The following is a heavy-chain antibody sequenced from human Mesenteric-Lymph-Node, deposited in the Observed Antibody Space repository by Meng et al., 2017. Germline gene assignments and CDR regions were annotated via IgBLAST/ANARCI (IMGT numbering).Heavy chain of an antibody. CDR1: GFTFSSYG. CDR3: ARDQYYDGSGHFDF. D-gene: IGHD3-22*01. J-gene: IGHJ4*02. CDR2: ISFDGIDK. V-gene: IGHV3-30*19. Sequence: GESLKISCAASGFTFSSYGMHWVRQAPGKGLEWMAVISFDGIDKYYPDSVKGRFTISRDNSKNTLYLQLNSLRAEDTAIYYCARDQYYDGSGHFDFWGQGTLVTVSS.